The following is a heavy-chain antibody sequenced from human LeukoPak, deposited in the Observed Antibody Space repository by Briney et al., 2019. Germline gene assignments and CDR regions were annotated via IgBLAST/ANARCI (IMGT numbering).Heavy chain of an antibody. V-gene: IGHV1-2*02. J-gene: IGHJ5*02. CDR3: ARDLSSVAVAGGWFDP. CDR2: INPNSGGT. CDR1: GCTFTGYY. D-gene: IGHD6-19*01. Sequence: ASVKVSCQHSGCTFTGYYMHWVRQAPGQGLEGMGWINPNSGGTNYAQKFQGRVTMPRDTSISTPYMELSRLRSDDTAVYYCARDLSSVAVAGGWFDPWGQGTLVTVSS.